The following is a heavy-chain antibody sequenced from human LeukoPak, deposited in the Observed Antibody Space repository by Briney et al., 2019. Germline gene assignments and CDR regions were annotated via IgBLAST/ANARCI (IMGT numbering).Heavy chain of an antibody. V-gene: IGHV1-3*03. CDR2: INAGNGNT. Sequence: ASVKVSCKASGYTFTSYAMHWVRQAPGQRLEWMGWINAGNGNTKYSREFQGRVTITRDTSASTAYMELSSLRSEDTAVYYCARVLYDSSDPILAPKLVTFDYWGQGTLVTVSS. CDR3: ARVLYDSSDPILAPKLVTFDY. D-gene: IGHD3-22*01. CDR1: GYTFTSYA. J-gene: IGHJ4*02.